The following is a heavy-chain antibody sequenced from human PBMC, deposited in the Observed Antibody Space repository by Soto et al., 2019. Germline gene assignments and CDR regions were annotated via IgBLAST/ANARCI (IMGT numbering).Heavy chain of an antibody. D-gene: IGHD3-10*01. CDR2: IYYSGST. CDR1: GGSISSYY. V-gene: IGHV4-59*08. CDR3: ARHNYGSGSTYFDY. J-gene: IGHJ4*02. Sequence: QVQLQESGPGLVKPSETLSLTCTVSGGSISSYYWSWIRQPPGKGLEWIGYIYYSGSTNYNPSLKSRVTXXVXTXXNQFSLKLDFMTAADTAVYYCARHNYGSGSTYFDYWGQGTLVTVSS.